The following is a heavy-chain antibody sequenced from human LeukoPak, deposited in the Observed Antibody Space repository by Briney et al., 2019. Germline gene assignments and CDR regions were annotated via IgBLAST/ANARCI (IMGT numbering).Heavy chain of an antibody. CDR3: ARGRPYYDILTGYSSRRFFDY. CDR1: GGSISSYY. V-gene: IGHV4-59*12. CDR2: IYYSGST. D-gene: IGHD3-9*01. J-gene: IGHJ4*02. Sequence: SETLSLTCTVSGGSISSYYWSWIRQPPGKGLEWIGYIYYSGSTNYNPSLKSRVTISVDTSKNQFSLKLSSVTAADTAVYYCARGRPYYDILTGYSSRRFFDYWGQGTLVTVSS.